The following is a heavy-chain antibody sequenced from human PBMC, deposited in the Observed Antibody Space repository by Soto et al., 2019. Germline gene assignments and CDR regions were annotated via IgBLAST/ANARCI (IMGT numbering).Heavy chain of an antibody. D-gene: IGHD2-2*01. CDR3: AKDTEVVPAAPDDRDDS. J-gene: IGHJ5*01. V-gene: IGHV3-30*18. CDR2: ISYDGSNK. Sequence: GGSLRLSCAASGFTFSSYGMHWVRQAPGKGLEGVAVISYDGSNKYYADSVKGRFTISRDNSKNTLYLQMNSLRREDTAVYYYAKDTEVVPAAPDDRDDSWG. CDR1: GFTFSSYG.